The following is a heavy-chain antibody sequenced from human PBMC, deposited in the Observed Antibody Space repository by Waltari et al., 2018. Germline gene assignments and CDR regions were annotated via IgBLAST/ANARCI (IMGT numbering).Heavy chain of an antibody. CDR3: AKDRKKGAAAGSKPDY. CDR2: ISGSGGST. D-gene: IGHD6-13*01. CDR1: GLTFSSYA. V-gene: IGHV3-23*01. J-gene: IGHJ4*02. Sequence: EVQLLESGGGLVQPGGSLRLSCAASGLTFSSYAMSWVRQAPGKGLEWVAAISGSGGSTYYADSVKGRFTISRDNSKNTLYLQMNSLRAEDTAVYYCAKDRKKGAAAGSKPDYWGQGTLVTVSS.